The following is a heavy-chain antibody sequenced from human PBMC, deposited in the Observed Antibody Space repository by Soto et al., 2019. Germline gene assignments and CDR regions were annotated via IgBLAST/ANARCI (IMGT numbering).Heavy chain of an antibody. CDR1: GFTFSSYS. CDR3: ARDLGTAMAKWFDP. D-gene: IGHD5-18*01. Sequence: GGSLRLSCAASGFTFSSYSMNWVRQAPGKGLEWVSSISSGSSYIYYADSVKGRFTISRDNAKNSLYLQMNSLRAEDTAVYYCARDLGTAMAKWFDPWGQGTLVTVSS. J-gene: IGHJ5*02. CDR2: ISSGSSYI. V-gene: IGHV3-21*01.